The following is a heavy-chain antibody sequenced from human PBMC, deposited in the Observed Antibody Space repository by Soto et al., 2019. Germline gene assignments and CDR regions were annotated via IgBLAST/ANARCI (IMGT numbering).Heavy chain of an antibody. Sequence: QLQLQESGSGLVKPSQTLSLTCALSGGSITSGGYSWSWIRQPPGKGLEWIGSIYHSGPTYYNASLKSRVTMSVDKSKHQFFLNINSVTAADTAVYYCARVAGDGWYGGWGQGTLVTVSS. CDR1: GGSITSGGYS. CDR3: ARVAGDGWYGG. CDR2: IYHSGPT. V-gene: IGHV4-30-2*01. D-gene: IGHD6-19*01. J-gene: IGHJ4*02.